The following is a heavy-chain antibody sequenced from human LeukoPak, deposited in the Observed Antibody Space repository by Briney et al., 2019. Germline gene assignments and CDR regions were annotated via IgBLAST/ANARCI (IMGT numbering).Heavy chain of an antibody. J-gene: IGHJ4*02. V-gene: IGHV4-34*01. D-gene: IGHD6-19*01. CDR2: INHSGST. Sequence: SETLSLTCAVYGGSFSGYYWSWIRQPSGKGLEWIGEINHSGSTNYNPSLKSRVTISVDTSKNQFPLKLSSVTAADTAVYYCARGSRQWLVRYFDYWGQGTLVTVSS. CDR1: GGSFSGYY. CDR3: ARGSRQWLVRYFDY.